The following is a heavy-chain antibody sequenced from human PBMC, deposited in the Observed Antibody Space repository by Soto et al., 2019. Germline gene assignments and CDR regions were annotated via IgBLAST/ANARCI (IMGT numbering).Heavy chain of an antibody. D-gene: IGHD3-10*01. CDR1: GFSFSSHS. Sequence: EVHLVESGGGWVQPGGSLRLSCAASGFSFSSHSFNWVRQAPGQGLEWVAYISSRSSLILYADSVRGRFVISRDNALNSLYLQMNRPRDEDTAIYYCVRERGEYDSGCYFDRWGQGTPVTVSS. CDR3: VRERGEYDSGCYFDR. V-gene: IGHV3-48*02. J-gene: IGHJ4*02. CDR2: ISSRSSLI.